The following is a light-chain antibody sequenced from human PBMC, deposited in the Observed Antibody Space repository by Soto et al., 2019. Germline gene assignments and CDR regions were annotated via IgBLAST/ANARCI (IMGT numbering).Light chain of an antibody. J-gene: IGKJ1*01. Sequence: EIVLTQSPGTLSLSPGERATLSCRASQSVSSSYLAWYQQKSGQAPRLLIYGAFSRANGIPVRFSGSASGTDFTLISSRLEPEDVAVYYCQQYGSLPKTFGQGTKVDIK. V-gene: IGKV3-20*01. CDR3: QQYGSLPKT. CDR1: QSVSSSY. CDR2: GAF.